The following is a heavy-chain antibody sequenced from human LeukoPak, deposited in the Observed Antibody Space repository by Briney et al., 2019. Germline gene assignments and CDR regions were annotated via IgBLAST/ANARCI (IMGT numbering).Heavy chain of an antibody. D-gene: IGHD6-19*01. CDR1: AFSISDYY. CDR3: ARALYTSGWYSIAY. V-gene: IGHV3-72*01. CDR2: SRDKAHSYST. J-gene: IGHJ4*02. Sequence: GGSLRLSCAASAFSISDYYMDWVRQAPGKGLEWVARSRDKAHSYSTEYAAAVKGRFIISRDDSKNSLYLQMDSLQIEDTAIYYCARALYTSGWYSIAYWGQGTLVTVSS.